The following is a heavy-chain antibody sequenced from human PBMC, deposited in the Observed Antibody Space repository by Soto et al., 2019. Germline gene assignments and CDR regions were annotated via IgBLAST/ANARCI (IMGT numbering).Heavy chain of an antibody. CDR2: IYYSGST. CDR1: GGSISSYY. V-gene: IGHV4-59*01. CDR3: ARGFWGPTTAAGDFNWFDP. J-gene: IGHJ5*02. Sequence: SETLSLTCTVSGGSISSYYWGWIRQPPGKGLEWIGYIYYSGSTNYNPSLKSRVTISVDTSKNQFSLKLSSVTAADTAVYYCARGFWGPTTAAGDFNWFDPWGQGTLVTVSS. D-gene: IGHD2-2*01.